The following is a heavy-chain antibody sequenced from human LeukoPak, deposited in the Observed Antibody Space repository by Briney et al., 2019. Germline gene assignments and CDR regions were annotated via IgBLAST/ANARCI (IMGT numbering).Heavy chain of an antibody. V-gene: IGHV4-28*01. J-gene: IGHJ3*02. CDR2: IYYSGST. CDR1: GYSISSSNW. Sequence: SETLSLTCAVSGYSISSSNWWGWIRQSPGKGLEWIGYIYYSGSTYYNPSLKSRVTMSVDTSKNQFSLKLNSLTAVDTAVYYCARILSSGWTGGAFDIWGQGTMVIVSS. D-gene: IGHD6-19*01. CDR3: ARILSSGWTGGAFDI.